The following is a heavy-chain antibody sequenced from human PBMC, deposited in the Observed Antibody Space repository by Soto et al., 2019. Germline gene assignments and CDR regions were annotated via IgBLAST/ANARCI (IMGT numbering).Heavy chain of an antibody. Sequence: QVQLVESGGGVVQPGRSLRLSCAASGFTFSSYAMHWVRQAPGKGLEWVAVISYDGSNKYYADSVKGRFTISRDNSKNTLYLQMNSLRAEDTAVYYCASVATPYYYYYGMDVWGQGTTVTVSS. CDR2: ISYDGSNK. CDR1: GFTFSSYA. V-gene: IGHV3-30-3*01. CDR3: ASVATPYYYYYGMDV. D-gene: IGHD1-26*01. J-gene: IGHJ6*02.